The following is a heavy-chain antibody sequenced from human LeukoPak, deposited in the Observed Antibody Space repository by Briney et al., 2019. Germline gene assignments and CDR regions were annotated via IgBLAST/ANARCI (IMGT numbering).Heavy chain of an antibody. J-gene: IGHJ4*02. CDR1: GGSISSYY. CDR2: IYYSGST. Sequence: PSETLSLTCTVSGGSISSYYWSWIRQPPGKGLEWIGYIYYSGSTNYNPSLKSRVTISVDTSKNQFSLKLSSVTAADTAVYYCARHSSGYLVSLDYWGQGTLVTVSS. V-gene: IGHV4-59*08. CDR3: ARHSSGYLVSLDY. D-gene: IGHD3-22*01.